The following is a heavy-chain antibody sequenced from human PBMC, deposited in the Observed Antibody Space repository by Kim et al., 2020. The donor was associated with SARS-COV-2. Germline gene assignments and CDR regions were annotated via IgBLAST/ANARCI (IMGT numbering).Heavy chain of an antibody. CDR2: GST. D-gene: IGHD3-16*02. J-gene: IGHJ4*02. V-gene: IGHV4-39*01. Sequence: GSTYSNPPLKSRVTISVDTSKNQFSLKLSSVTAADTAVYYCGGGAIPFDYWGQGTLVTVSS. CDR3: GGGAIPFDY.